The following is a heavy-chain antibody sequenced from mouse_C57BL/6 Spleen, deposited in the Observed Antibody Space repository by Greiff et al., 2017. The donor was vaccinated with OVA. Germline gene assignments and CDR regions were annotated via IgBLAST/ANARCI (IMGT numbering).Heavy chain of an antibody. V-gene: IGHV5-9-1*02. CDR3: TREGDYYGSSYYFDY. J-gene: IGHJ2*01. D-gene: IGHD1-1*01. CDR2: ISSGGDYI. Sequence: EVKLVESGAGLVKPGGSLKLSCAASGFTFSSYAMSWVRQTPEKRLEWVAYISSGGDYIYYADTVKGRFTISRDNARNTLYLQMSSLKSEDTAMYYCTREGDYYGSSYYFDYWGQGTTLTVSS. CDR1: GFTFSSYA.